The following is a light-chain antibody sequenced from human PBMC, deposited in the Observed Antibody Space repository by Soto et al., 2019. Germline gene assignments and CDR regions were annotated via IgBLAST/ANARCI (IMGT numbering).Light chain of an antibody. CDR3: QQYNNWPPRGT. V-gene: IGKV3-15*01. CDR1: QGVSSN. J-gene: IGKJ1*01. Sequence: EIVLTQSPATLSVSPGERATLSFRASQGVSSNLAWYQQKPGQGPRLLIYGASTRSTGIPARFSGSGSGTEFSRNISCLQPEDFALYYCQQYNNWPPRGTFGQGTMVDIK. CDR2: GAS.